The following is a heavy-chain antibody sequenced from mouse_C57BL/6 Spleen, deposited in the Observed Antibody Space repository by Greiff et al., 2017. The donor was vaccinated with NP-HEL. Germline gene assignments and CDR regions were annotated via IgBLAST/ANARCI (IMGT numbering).Heavy chain of an antibody. J-gene: IGHJ2*01. D-gene: IGHD2-4*01. V-gene: IGHV1-18*01. CDR3: ERRRGYDYGDYFDY. CDR1: GYTFTDYN. Sequence: EVQLHQSGPELVKPGASVKIPCKASGYTFTDYNMDWVKQSHGKSLEWIGDINPNNGGTIYNQKFKGKATLTVDKSSSTAYMELRSLTSEDTAVYYCERRRGYDYGDYFDYWGQGTTHTVSS. CDR2: INPNNGGT.